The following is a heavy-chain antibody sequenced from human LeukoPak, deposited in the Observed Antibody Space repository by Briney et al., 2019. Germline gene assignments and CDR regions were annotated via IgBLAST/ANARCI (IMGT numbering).Heavy chain of an antibody. CDR2: IWDGGSKK. V-gene: IGHV3-33*01. D-gene: IGHD2-2*01. CDR3: ARAQGGYCSSISCHFDY. J-gene: IGHJ4*02. Sequence: PGGSLRLSCAASGFTFSNYGMHWVRQAPGKGLEWVAVIWDGGSKKYYAAYVKGRFTISSDNSKNTLYLQMNSLRAEDTAVYYCARAQGGYCSSISCHFDYWGQGTLASVSS. CDR1: GFTFSNYG.